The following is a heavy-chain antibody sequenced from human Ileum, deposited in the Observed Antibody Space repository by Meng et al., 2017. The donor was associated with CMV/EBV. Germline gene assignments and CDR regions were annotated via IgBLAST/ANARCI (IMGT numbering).Heavy chain of an antibody. CDR2: ISSNGGST. CDR3: ARDTYYYDRRGFDY. J-gene: IGHJ4*02. Sequence: GESLKISCAASGFTFSSYAMHWVRQAPGKGLEYVSAISSNGGSTYYADSVKGRFTISRDNSKNTLYLQMGSLRAEDMAVYYCARDTYYYDRRGFDYWGQGTLVTVSS. D-gene: IGHD3-22*01. V-gene: IGHV3-64*02. CDR1: GFTFSSYA.